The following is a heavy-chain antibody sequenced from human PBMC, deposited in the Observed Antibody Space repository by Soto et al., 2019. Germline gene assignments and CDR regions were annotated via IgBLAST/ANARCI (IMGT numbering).Heavy chain of an antibody. D-gene: IGHD6-13*01. J-gene: IGHJ5*02. CDR2: ISSNSAYI. CDR3: TRDASRDSSARGWFDP. V-gene: IGHV3-21*01. CDR1: GFTFRSFT. Sequence: XVSLRLSCVASGFTFRSFTMNWVRQAPGKGLEWVSTISSNSAYIYYTDALRGRFTISRDNAKNSLHLQMNSLRAEDTAVYYCTRDASRDSSARGWFDPWGPGTLVTVSS.